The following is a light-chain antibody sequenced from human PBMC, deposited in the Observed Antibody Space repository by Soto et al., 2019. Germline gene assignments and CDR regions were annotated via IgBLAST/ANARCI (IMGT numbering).Light chain of an antibody. CDR1: SSDVGGYNY. Sequence: QSVLTQPPSASGSPGQSVTISCTGTSSDVGGYNYVSWYQQYPGRAPKLMIYEVTNRTSGVPDRFSGSKSGNTASLTVSGLQVEDEAYYYCSSYAASNNFYFVFGGGTKVTVL. CDR2: EVT. V-gene: IGLV2-8*01. J-gene: IGLJ3*02. CDR3: SSYAASNNFYFV.